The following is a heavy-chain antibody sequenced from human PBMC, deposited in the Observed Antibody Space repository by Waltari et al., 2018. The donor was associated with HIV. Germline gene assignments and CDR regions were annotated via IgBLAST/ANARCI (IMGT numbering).Heavy chain of an antibody. CDR2: IVGDGRVK. CDR3: VKDVTVTHYGVYYSGLDV. J-gene: IGHJ6*02. CDR1: GFIFGSHW. V-gene: IGHV3-74*02. D-gene: IGHD2-8*01. Sequence: VESGGTPVQPGESLRLSCKASGFIFGSHWMHWVRQIPGKGLVCVSRIVGDGRVKKYSDTVKGRFTISRDNTKETLFLEMKSLRVEDSGIYHCVKDVTVTHYGVYYSGLDVWGQGTTVTV.